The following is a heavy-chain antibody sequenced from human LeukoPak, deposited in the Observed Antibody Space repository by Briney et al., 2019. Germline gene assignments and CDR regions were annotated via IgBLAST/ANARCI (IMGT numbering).Heavy chain of an antibody. CDR2: IYYSGST. CDR1: GGSISSSSYY. CDR3: ARDVARYDILTGYRGYYMDV. D-gene: IGHD3-9*01. V-gene: IGHV4-39*07. Sequence: SETLSLTCTVSGGSISSSSYYWGWIRQPPGKGLEWIGSIYYSGSTYYNPSLKSRVTISVDTSKNQFSLKLSSVTAADTAVYYCARDVARYDILTGYRGYYMDVWGKGTTVTVSS. J-gene: IGHJ6*03.